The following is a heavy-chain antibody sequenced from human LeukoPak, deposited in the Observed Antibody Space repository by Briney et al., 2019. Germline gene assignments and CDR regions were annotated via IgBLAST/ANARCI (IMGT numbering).Heavy chain of an antibody. D-gene: IGHD3-10*01. J-gene: IGHJ4*02. Sequence: ASVKASSKASGYTFTGYYMHWVRQAPGQGLEWMGWINPNSGGTNYAQKFQGRVTMTRDTSISTAYMELSRLRSDDTAVYYCAQITMVRGVIIGFDYWGQGTLVTVSS. CDR3: AQITMVRGVIIGFDY. CDR2: INPNSGGT. CDR1: GYTFTGYY. V-gene: IGHV1-2*02.